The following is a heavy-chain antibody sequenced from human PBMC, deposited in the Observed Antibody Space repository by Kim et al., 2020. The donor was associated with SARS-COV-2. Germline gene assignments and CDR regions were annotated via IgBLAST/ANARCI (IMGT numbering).Heavy chain of an antibody. CDR3: ARVLEVRGVIGGYGMDV. J-gene: IGHJ6*02. CDR1: GFTFSSYA. CDR2: ISYDGSNK. V-gene: IGHV3-30-3*01. Sequence: LSLTCAASGFTFSSYAMHWVRQAPGKGLEWVAVISYDGSNKYYADSVKGRFTISRDNSKNTLYLQMNSLRAEDTAVYYCARVLEVRGVIGGYGMDVWGQGTTVTVSS. D-gene: IGHD3-10*01.